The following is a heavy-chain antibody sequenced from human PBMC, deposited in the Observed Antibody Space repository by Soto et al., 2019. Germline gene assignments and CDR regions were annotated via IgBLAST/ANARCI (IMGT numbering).Heavy chain of an antibody. CDR1: GGSISSYY. CDR3: ARTVTDAFDI. CDR2: IYYSGST. J-gene: IGHJ3*02. D-gene: IGHD4-17*01. Sequence: SETLSLTCTVSGGSISSYYWSWIRQPPGKGLEWIGYIYYSGSTNYNPSLKSRVTISVDTSKNQFSLKLSSVTAADTAVYYCARTVTDAFDIWGQGTMVTVSS. V-gene: IGHV4-59*01.